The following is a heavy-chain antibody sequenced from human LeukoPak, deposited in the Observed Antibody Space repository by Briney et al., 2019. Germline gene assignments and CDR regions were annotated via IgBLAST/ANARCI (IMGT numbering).Heavy chain of an antibody. V-gene: IGHV4-30-4*01. D-gene: IGHD4-23*01. CDR1: GGSISSGDYY. J-gene: IGHJ5*02. Sequence: PSETLSLTCTVSGGSISSGDYYWSWIRQPPGKGLEWIGYIYNPSLKSRVTISVDTSKNQFSLKLSSVTAADTAVYYCARTTVASNWFDPWGQGTLVTVSS. CDR3: ARTTVASNWFDP.